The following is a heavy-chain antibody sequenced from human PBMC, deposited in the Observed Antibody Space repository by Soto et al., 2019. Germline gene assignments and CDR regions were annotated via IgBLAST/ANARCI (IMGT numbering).Heavy chain of an antibody. J-gene: IGHJ6*02. CDR1: GFTFSDYY. CDR2: ISSSGSTI. Sequence: GGSLRLSCAASGFTFSDYYMSWIRQAPGKGLEWVSYISSSGSTIYYADSVKGRFTISRDNAKNSLYLQMNSLRVEDTALYYCARRIVGNSGHAMDVWGQGTTVTVSS. V-gene: IGHV3-11*01. CDR3: ARRIVGNSGHAMDV. D-gene: IGHD1-26*01.